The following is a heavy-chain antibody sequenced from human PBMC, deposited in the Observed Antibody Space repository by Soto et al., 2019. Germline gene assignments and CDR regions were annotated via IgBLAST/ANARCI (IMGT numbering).Heavy chain of an antibody. J-gene: IGHJ4*02. Sequence: QVQLVESGGGVVQPGRSLRLSCAASGFTFSSYGMHWVRQAPGKGLEWVAVISYDGSNKYYADSVKGRFTISSDNSKNALYLQMNRVRAEATAVYYCANGVAVAETFDYWGQGTLVTGSS. CDR1: GFTFSSYG. V-gene: IGHV3-30*18. CDR2: ISYDGSNK. D-gene: IGHD6-19*01. CDR3: ANGVAVAETFDY.